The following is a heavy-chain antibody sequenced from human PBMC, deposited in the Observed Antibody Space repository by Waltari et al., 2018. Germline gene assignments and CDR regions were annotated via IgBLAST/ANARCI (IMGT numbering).Heavy chain of an antibody. Sequence: QLQLQESGPGLVKPSETLSLTCTVSGGSISSSSYYWGWIRQHPGKGLEWIGSIYYSGSTYYNPSLKSRVTISVDTSKNQFSLKLSSVTAADTAVYYCARDTDYAVDYWGQGTLVTVSS. V-gene: IGHV4-39*07. J-gene: IGHJ4*02. CDR1: GGSISSSSYY. D-gene: IGHD4-17*01. CDR3: ARDTDYAVDY. CDR2: IYYSGST.